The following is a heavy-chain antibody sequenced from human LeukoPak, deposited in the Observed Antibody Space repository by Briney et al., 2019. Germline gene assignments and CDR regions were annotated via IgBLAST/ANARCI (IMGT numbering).Heavy chain of an antibody. V-gene: IGHV4-39*07. CDR3: ARAVLGVDINWFDP. D-gene: IGHD3-10*01. J-gene: IGHJ5*02. CDR2: IYYSGIT. Sequence: SETLSLTCTVSGGSISNSSYYWGWIRQPPGKGLEWIGSIYYSGITYYNPSLKSRVTISVHTSKNQFSLKLSSVTAADTAVYYCARAVLGVDINWFDPWGQGTLVAVSS. CDR1: GGSISNSSYY.